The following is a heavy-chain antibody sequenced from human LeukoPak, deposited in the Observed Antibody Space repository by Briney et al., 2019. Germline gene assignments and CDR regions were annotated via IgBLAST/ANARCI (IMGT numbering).Heavy chain of an antibody. CDR1: GFTFNNYW. D-gene: IGHD3-10*01. CDR3: ARVQILRRLIWFGELLSRDFDY. Sequence: GGSLRLSCAASGFTFNNYWMRWVRQAPGKGLEWVANIKQDEGEKYYVDSVKGRFTISRDNTKNSLYLQMNSLRAEDTAVYYCARVQILRRLIWFGELLSRDFDYWGQGTLVTVSS. J-gene: IGHJ4*02. CDR2: IKQDEGEK. V-gene: IGHV3-7*01.